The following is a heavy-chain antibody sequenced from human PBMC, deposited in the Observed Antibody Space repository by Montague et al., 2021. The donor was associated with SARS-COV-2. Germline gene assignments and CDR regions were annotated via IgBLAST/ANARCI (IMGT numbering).Heavy chain of an antibody. CDR1: GASITIGTYY. J-gene: IGHJ6*02. CDR3: VRDFPTIGSYGMDV. CDR2: IYTSGST. Sequence: TLSLTCAVSGASITIGTYYWGWIRQPAGKGLEWIGRIYTSGSTNYNPSLRGRVAISMDTSLNQFSLNLDSVTAADTGVYYCVRDFPTIGSYGMDVWGQGATVAVSS. V-gene: IGHV4-61*02. D-gene: IGHD5-24*01.